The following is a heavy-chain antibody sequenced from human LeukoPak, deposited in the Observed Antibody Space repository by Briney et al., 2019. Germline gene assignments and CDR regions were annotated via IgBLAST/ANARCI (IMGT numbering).Heavy chain of an antibody. Sequence: GGSLRLSCAASGFTFSSYSMNWVRQAPGKGLEWVSSISSSSSYIYYADSVKGRFTISRDNAKNSLYLQMNSLRAEDTAVYYCARDQGGPTPQGWFDPWGQGTLVTVSS. CDR2: ISSSSSYI. CDR1: GFTFSSYS. D-gene: IGHD2-15*01. CDR3: ARDQGGPTPQGWFDP. V-gene: IGHV3-21*04. J-gene: IGHJ5*02.